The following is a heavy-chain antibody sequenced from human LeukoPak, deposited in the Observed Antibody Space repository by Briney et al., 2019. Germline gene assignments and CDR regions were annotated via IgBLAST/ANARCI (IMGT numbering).Heavy chain of an antibody. Sequence: AAVKVSCKASGYTFTSYAIKWVRQAPAQGLEWMGWINPNSGGTKYAQKFQGRVTMTRDMSISTAYMELRRLRSDDTAVYNCARGRLSAGWEIRPKFDYWGQGTLVTVSS. J-gene: IGHJ4*02. V-gene: IGHV1-2*02. CDR3: ARGRLSAGWEIRPKFDY. CDR1: GYTFTSYA. CDR2: INPNSGGT. D-gene: IGHD1-26*01.